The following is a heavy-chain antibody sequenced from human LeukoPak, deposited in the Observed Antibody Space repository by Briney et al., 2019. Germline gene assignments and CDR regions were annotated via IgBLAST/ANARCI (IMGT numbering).Heavy chain of an antibody. D-gene: IGHD3-3*01. J-gene: IGHJ4*02. CDR1: GFTFSDYY. Sequence: GGSLRLSCAASGFTFSDYYMSWIRQALGKGLEWVSYISSSGSTIYYADSVKGRFTISRDNAKNSLYLQMNSLRAEDTAVYYCARGDYDFWSGYYMATPFDYWGQGTLVTVSS. CDR2: ISSSGSTI. V-gene: IGHV3-11*04. CDR3: ARGDYDFWSGYYMATPFDY.